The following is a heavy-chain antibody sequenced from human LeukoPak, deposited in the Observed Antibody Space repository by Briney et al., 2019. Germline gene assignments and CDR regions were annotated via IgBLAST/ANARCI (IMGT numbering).Heavy chain of an antibody. CDR1: VYTFTSYG. D-gene: IGHD3-10*01. CDR2: ISAYNGNT. Sequence: GASVKVSCKASVYTFTSYGISWVRQAPGQGLEWMGWISAYNGNTNYAQKLQGRVTMTTDTSTSTAYMELRSLRSDDTAVYYCARASITMVRGVLDPWGQGTLVTVSS. J-gene: IGHJ5*02. CDR3: ARASITMVRGVLDP. V-gene: IGHV1-18*04.